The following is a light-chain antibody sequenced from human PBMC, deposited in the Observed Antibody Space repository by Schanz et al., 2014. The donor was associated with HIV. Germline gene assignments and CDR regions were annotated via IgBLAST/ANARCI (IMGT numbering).Light chain of an antibody. CDR3: SSYTSSSSVV. Sequence: QSALTQPASVSGSPGQSITISCTGTSRDIGGYNYVSWYQQHPGKAPKFIIYEGTKRPSGISNRFSGSKSGNTASLTISGLQAEDEADYYCSSYTSSSSVVFGGGTKLTVL. V-gene: IGLV2-14*01. J-gene: IGLJ2*01. CDR2: EGT. CDR1: SRDIGGYNY.